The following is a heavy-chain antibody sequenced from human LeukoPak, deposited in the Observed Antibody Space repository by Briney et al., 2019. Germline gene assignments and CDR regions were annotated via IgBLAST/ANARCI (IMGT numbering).Heavy chain of an antibody. J-gene: IGHJ6*02. D-gene: IGHD2-2*01. CDR1: GYTFTSYG. CDR2: ISAYNGNT. V-gene: IGHV1-18*01. CDR3: ARDPRYCSSTSCYLGYYYYGMDV. Sequence: ASVKVSCKASGYTFTSYGISWVRQAPGQGLEWMGWISAYNGNTNYAQKLQGRVNMTTDTSTSTAYMELRSLRSDDTAVYYCARDPRYCSSTSCYLGYYYYGMDVWGQGTTVTVSS.